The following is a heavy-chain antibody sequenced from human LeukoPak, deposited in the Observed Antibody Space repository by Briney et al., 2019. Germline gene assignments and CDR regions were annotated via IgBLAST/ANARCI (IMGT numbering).Heavy chain of an antibody. D-gene: IGHD3-22*01. J-gene: IGHJ5*02. CDR2: IYYSGST. CDR3: ARLYDSSGYTNWLDP. CDR1: GGSISSHY. Sequence: SETLSLTCTVSGGSISSHYWSWIRQPPGKGLEWIGYIYYSGSTKYNPSLKSRCTISVDPSKNQFYLKVSCGTAGDTAVYYCARLYDSSGYTNWLDPWGQGTLVTVSS. V-gene: IGHV4-59*11.